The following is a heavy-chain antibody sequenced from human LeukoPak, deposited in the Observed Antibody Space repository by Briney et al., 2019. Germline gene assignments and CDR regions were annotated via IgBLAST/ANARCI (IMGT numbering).Heavy chain of an antibody. CDR2: ISAYNGNT. CDR1: RYTFTSYG. D-gene: IGHD6-13*01. J-gene: IGHJ4*02. Sequence: ASVTVSSTASRYTFTSYGISWVRQAPGQGLERMGWISAYNGNTNYAQKLQGRVTMTTDTSTSTAYMELRSLRSDDTAVYYCARDVGIAAAGWNYGGQGTLVTVSA. V-gene: IGHV1-18*04. CDR3: ARDVGIAAAGWNY.